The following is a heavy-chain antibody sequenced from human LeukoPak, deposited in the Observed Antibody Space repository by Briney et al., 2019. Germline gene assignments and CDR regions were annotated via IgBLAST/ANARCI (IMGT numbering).Heavy chain of an antibody. CDR1: GGSISGKY. CDR2: IYSSGST. J-gene: IGHJ4*02. D-gene: IGHD4-11*01. V-gene: IGHV4-4*07. Sequence: SETLSLTCTVSGGSISGKYWTWIRQPAGKGLEWIGRIYSSGSTNYNPSLKSRVTMSVDTSKNQFSLKMSSVTAADTALYYCARRYSNYFFDYWGQGTLVTVSS. CDR3: ARRYSNYFFDY.